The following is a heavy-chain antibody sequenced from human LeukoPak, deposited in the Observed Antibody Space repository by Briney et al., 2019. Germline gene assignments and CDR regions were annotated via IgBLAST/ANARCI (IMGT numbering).Heavy chain of an antibody. D-gene: IGHD4-17*01. V-gene: IGHV3-23*01. CDR1: GFTFSSYA. Sequence: PGGSPRLSCAASGFTFSSYALSWVRQAPGKGLEWVSVISGSGGLTYYADSVKGRLTISRDNSKNTLYLQMYSLRAEDTAIYYCASGGLGVTTIDDWGQGTLVTVSS. J-gene: IGHJ4*02. CDR2: ISGSGGLT. CDR3: ASGGLGVTTIDD.